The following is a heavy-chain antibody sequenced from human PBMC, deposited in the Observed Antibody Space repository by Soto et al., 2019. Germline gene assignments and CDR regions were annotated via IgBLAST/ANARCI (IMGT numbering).Heavy chain of an antibody. J-gene: IGHJ6*02. CDR2: MSYDGSYK. D-gene: IGHD2-15*01. V-gene: IGHV3-30*18. CDR3: AKDLLENNKKKHYYYGMDV. CDR1: GFKFSSYG. Sequence: QVQLVESGGGVVQPGRSLRLSCAASGFKFSSYGIHWVRLAPGKGLEWVAVMSYDGSYKYSADSVKGRFTISRDNSKNTLYLQMNSLRVEDTAVHYCAKDLLENNKKKHYYYGMDVWGQGTTVTVSS.